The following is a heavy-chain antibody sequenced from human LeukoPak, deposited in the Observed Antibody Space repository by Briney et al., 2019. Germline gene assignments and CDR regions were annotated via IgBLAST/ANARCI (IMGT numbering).Heavy chain of an antibody. CDR2: INPSGGST. Sequence: ASVKVSCEASGYTFTSYYMHWVRQAPGQGLEWMGIINPSGGSTSYAQKFQGRVTMTRDTSTSTVYMELSSLRSEDTAVYYCAREVVPAPFYYYYMDVWGKGTTVTVSS. V-gene: IGHV1-46*01. D-gene: IGHD2-2*01. CDR3: AREVVPAPFYYYYMDV. J-gene: IGHJ6*03. CDR1: GYTFTSYY.